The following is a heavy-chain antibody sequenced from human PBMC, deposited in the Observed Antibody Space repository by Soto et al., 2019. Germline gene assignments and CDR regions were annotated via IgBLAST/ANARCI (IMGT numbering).Heavy chain of an antibody. CDR3: AKMGGNPYCSGTSCYVSYYYGMDV. CDR1: GFSFSSYG. D-gene: IGHD2-2*01. V-gene: IGHV3-30*18. Sequence: QVQLVESGGGVVQPGRSLRLSCAASGFSFSSYGMHWVRQAPGKGLEWVAVISYDGSNKYYADSVKGRFTISRDNSKNTLYLQMSSLRAEDTAVYYCAKMGGNPYCSGTSCYVSYYYGMDVWGQGTTVTVSS. J-gene: IGHJ6*02. CDR2: ISYDGSNK.